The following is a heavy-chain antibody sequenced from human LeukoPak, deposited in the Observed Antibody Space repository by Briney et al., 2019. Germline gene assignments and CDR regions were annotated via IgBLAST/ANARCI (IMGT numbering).Heavy chain of an antibody. Sequence: SETLSLTCAVYGGSFSGYYWSWIRQPPGKGLEWIGEINHSGSTNYNPSLKSRVTISVDTSKNQFSLKLSSVTAADTAVYYCAGGRGHLGPSFDYWGQGTLVTVSS. CDR3: AGGRGHLGPSFDY. CDR2: INHSGST. D-gene: IGHD3-10*01. J-gene: IGHJ4*02. CDR1: GGSFSGYY. V-gene: IGHV4-34*01.